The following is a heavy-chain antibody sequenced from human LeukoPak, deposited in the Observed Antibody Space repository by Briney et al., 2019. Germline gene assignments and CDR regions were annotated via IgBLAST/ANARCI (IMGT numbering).Heavy chain of an antibody. D-gene: IGHD5-24*01. CDR3: ARDAQMATIRDLGY. CDR2: INPSGGST. Sequence: ASVKVSCNASGYTVTSYYMHWARQSPGQGLEWMGIINPSGGSTSYAQKFQGRVTMTRDTSTSTVYMELSSLRSEDTAVYYCARDAQMATIRDLGYWGQGTLVTVSS. V-gene: IGHV1-46*01. J-gene: IGHJ4*02. CDR1: GYTVTSYY.